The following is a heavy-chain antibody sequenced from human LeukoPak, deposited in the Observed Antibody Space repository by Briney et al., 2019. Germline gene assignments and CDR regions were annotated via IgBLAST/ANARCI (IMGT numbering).Heavy chain of an antibody. J-gene: IGHJ3*02. D-gene: IGHD2-15*01. Sequence: SETLSLTCTVSGGSISSSSYYWGWIRQPPGKGLEWIGSIYYSGSTYYNPSLKSRATISVDTSKNQFSLKLSSVTAADTAVYYCARLGVGAFDIWGQGTMVTVSS. CDR2: IYYSGST. CDR1: GGSISSSSYY. V-gene: IGHV4-39*01. CDR3: ARLGVGAFDI.